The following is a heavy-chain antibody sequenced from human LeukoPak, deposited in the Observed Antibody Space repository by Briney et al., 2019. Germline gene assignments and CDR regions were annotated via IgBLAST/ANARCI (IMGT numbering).Heavy chain of an antibody. D-gene: IGHD6-19*01. J-gene: IGHJ4*02. Sequence: SETLSLTCTVSGGSISSGDYYWSWIRQPPGKGLEWIGYIYYSGSTYYNPSLKSRVTISVDTSKNQFSLKLSSVTAADTAVYYCARDETVYRSGYQRWFRYFDYWGQGTLVTVSS. V-gene: IGHV4-30-4*01. CDR1: GGSISSGDYY. CDR2: IYYSGST. CDR3: ARDETVYRSGYQRWFRYFDY.